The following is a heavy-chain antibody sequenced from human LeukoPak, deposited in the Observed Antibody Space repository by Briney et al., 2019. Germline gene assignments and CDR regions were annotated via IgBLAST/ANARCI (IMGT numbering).Heavy chain of an antibody. D-gene: IGHD5-24*01. CDR2: IWYDGSNK. CDR3: ARAEMERVPGGDYYYYYMDV. V-gene: IGHV3-33*01. J-gene: IGHJ6*03. Sequence: PGGSLRLSCAASGFTFSSYGMHWVRQAPGKGLEWVAVIWYDGSNKYYADSVKGRFTISRDNSKNTLYLQMNSLRAEDTAVYYCARAEMERVPGGDYYYYYMDVWGKGTTVTVSS. CDR1: GFTFSSYG.